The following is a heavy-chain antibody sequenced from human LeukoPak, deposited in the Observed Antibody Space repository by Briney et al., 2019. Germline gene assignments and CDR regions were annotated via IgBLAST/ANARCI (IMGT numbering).Heavy chain of an antibody. CDR2: ISSSSSYI. Sequence: GGSLRLSCAASGFTLSSYAMSWVRQTPGKGLEWVSSISSSSSYIYYADSVRGRFIISRDNAKNSLYLQMNSLRAEDTAVYYCARHVVAVGFDYWGQGTLVTVSS. CDR1: GFTLSSYA. J-gene: IGHJ4*02. D-gene: IGHD3-22*01. V-gene: IGHV3-21*01. CDR3: ARHVVAVGFDY.